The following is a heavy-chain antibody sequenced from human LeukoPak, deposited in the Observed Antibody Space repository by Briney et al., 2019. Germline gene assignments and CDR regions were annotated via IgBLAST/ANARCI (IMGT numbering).Heavy chain of an antibody. CDR1: GFTFSSYN. CDR3: ARDRVSSGWYTFDY. D-gene: IGHD6-19*01. CDR2: ISSSSSYI. Sequence: SGGSLRLSCAASGFTFSSYNVNWVRQAPGKGLEWVSSISSSSSYIYYADSVKGRFTISRDNAKNSLYLQMNSLRAEDTAVYYCARDRVSSGWYTFDYRGQGTLVTVSS. V-gene: IGHV3-21*01. J-gene: IGHJ4*02.